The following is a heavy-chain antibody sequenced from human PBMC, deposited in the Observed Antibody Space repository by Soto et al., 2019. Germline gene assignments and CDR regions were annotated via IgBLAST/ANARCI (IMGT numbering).Heavy chain of an antibody. D-gene: IGHD1-1*01. CDR2: IDGDGSA. CDR1: GFTLSNYA. Sequence: VQLLESGGGLVQPGGSLRLSCVASGFTLSNYAMSWVRQAPGKGLEWVSVIDGDGSAKFADSVKGRLTVSRDNSKNTLSLQMDSLRAEDTAIYYCAKDAVSYNGIYDPFDIWGRGTMVTVSS. CDR3: AKDAVSYNGIYDPFDI. J-gene: IGHJ3*02. V-gene: IGHV3-23*01.